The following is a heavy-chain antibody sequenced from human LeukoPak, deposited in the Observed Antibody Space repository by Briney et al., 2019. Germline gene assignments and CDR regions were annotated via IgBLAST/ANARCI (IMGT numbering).Heavy chain of an antibody. CDR3: AKDYVSSGWRLNLNYFDY. Sequence: GSLRLSCAASGFTFSSYGMRWVRQAPGKGLEWVAVICYDGSNKYYADSVKGRFTISRDNSKNTLYLQMNSLRAEDTAVYYCAKDYVSSGWRLNLNYFDYWGQGTLVTVSS. CDR1: GFTFSSYG. V-gene: IGHV3-33*06. CDR2: ICYDGSNK. J-gene: IGHJ4*02. D-gene: IGHD6-19*01.